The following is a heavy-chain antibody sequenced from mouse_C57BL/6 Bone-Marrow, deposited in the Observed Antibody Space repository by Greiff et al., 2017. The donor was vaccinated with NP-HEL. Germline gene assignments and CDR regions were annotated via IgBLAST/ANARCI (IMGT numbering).Heavy chain of an antibody. CDR2: ISSGGSYT. D-gene: IGHD1-1*01. CDR1: GFTFSSYG. Sequence: EVKLMESGGDLVKPGGSLKLSCAASGFTFSSYGMSWVRQTPDKRLEWVATISSGGSYTYYPDSVKGRFTISRDNAKNTQYLQMSSLKSEDTAMYYCVYYYGRGYFGVWGTGTTVTGSS. V-gene: IGHV5-6*01. J-gene: IGHJ1*03. CDR3: VYYYGRGYFGV.